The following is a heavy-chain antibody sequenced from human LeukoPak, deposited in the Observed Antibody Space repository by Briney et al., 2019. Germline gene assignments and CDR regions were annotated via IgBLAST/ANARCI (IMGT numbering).Heavy chain of an antibody. CDR2: INHSGST. CDR3: ARGLGYAAVAGQIDY. Sequence: PSETLSLTCAVYGGSFSGYYWSWIRQPPGKGLEWIGEINHSGSTNYNPSLKSRVTISVDTSKNQFSLKLSSVTDADTAVYYCARGLGYAAVAGQIDYWGQGTLVTVSS. V-gene: IGHV4-34*01. D-gene: IGHD6-19*01. CDR1: GGSFSGYY. J-gene: IGHJ4*02.